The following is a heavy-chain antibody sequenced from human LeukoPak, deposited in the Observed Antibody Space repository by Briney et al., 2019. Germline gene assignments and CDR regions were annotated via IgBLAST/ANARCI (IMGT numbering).Heavy chain of an antibody. J-gene: IGHJ6*04. V-gene: IGHV1-46*01. CDR3: ARAKNRGTDVDV. CDR1: GYTFTSYY. D-gene: IGHD2/OR15-2a*01. CDR2: INPSGGST. Sequence: GASVKVSCKASGYTFTSYYMHWARQAPGQGLEWMGIINPSGGSTSYAQKFQGRVTMTRDMPTSTVYMELSSLRSEDTAVYYCARAKNRGTDVDVWGKGTTVTVSS.